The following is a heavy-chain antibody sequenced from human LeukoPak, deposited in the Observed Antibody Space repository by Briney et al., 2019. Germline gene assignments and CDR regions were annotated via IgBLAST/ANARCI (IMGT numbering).Heavy chain of an antibody. Sequence: ASVKVSCKASGYTFTSFGISWVRQAPGQGLEWMGWISAFNGYTNYAQKLQGRVSMTTDTSTGTAYMELRSLRSDDTAVYYCARAKRYYYDSSGSQSFYFDYRGQGTLVTVSS. CDR3: ARAKRYYYDSSGSQSFYFDY. J-gene: IGHJ4*02. CDR1: GYTFTSFG. D-gene: IGHD3-22*01. V-gene: IGHV1-18*01. CDR2: ISAFNGYT.